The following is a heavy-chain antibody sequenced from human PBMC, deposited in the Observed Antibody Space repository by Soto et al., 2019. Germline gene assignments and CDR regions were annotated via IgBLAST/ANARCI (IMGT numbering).Heavy chain of an antibody. CDR3: ARPPGYISDWYYFDL. CDR2: ISPKSGGT. CDR1: GYTFIDYY. D-gene: IGHD6-19*01. J-gene: IGHJ4*02. Sequence: ASVKVSCKGSGYTFIDYYMHWVRQAPGQGFEWMGRISPKSGGTNYAQKFEGRVTMTWDTSRNTAYMELSSLMSEDTAVYYCARPPGYISDWYYFDLWGQGTLVTVSS. V-gene: IGHV1-2*02.